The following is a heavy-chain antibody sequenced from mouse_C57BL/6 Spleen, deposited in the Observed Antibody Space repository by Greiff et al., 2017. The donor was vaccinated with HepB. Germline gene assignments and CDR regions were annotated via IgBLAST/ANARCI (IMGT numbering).Heavy chain of an antibody. CDR3: ARDRYSRGYFDV. D-gene: IGHD2-5*01. CDR1: GFTFSDYG. CDR2: ISSGSSTI. J-gene: IGHJ1*03. V-gene: IGHV5-17*01. Sequence: DVMLVESGGGLVKPGGSLKLSCAASGFTFSDYGMHWVRQAPEKGLEWVAYISSGSSTIYYADTVKGRFTISRDNAKNTLFLQLTSLRSEDTAMYYCARDRYSRGYFDVWGTGTTVTVSS.